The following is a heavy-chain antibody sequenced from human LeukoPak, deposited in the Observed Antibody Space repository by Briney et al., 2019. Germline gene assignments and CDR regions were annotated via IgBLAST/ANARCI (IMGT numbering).Heavy chain of an antibody. D-gene: IGHD5-18*01. J-gene: IGHJ6*03. Sequence: GASVKVSCKASGGTFSSYAISWVRQAPGQGLEWMGGINPIFGTANYAQKFQGRVTITTDESTSTAYMELSSLRSEDTAVYYCARSGYSYGSPDYYYYYMDVWGKGTTVTVSS. CDR1: GGTFSSYA. V-gene: IGHV1-69*05. CDR2: INPIFGTA. CDR3: ARSGYSYGSPDYYYYYMDV.